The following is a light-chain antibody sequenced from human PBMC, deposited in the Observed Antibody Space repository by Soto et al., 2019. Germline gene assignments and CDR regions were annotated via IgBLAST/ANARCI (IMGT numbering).Light chain of an antibody. J-gene: IGKJ5*01. CDR2: AAS. CDR1: QSVSSSY. V-gene: IGKV3-20*01. Sequence: EIVLTQSPGTLSLSPGERATLSCRASQSVSSSYLVWHQQKPGQAPRLLIYAASRRATGIPDRFSGSGSGTEFTLTISSLQSEDLAVYYCQQYNNWPPITFGQGTRLEIK. CDR3: QQYNNWPPIT.